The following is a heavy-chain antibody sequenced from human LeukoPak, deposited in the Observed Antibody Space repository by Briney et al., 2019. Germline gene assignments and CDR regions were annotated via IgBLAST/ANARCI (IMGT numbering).Heavy chain of an antibody. D-gene: IGHD6-13*01. Sequence: GGSLRLSCAASGFTFSSYGMRWVRQAPGKGLEWVAFIRYDGSNKYYADSVKGRFTISRDNSKNTLYLQMNSLRAEDTAVYYCAKDRSYSSSWYGRVNYFDYWGQGTLVTVSS. CDR3: AKDRSYSSSWYGRVNYFDY. J-gene: IGHJ4*02. CDR1: GFTFSSYG. CDR2: IRYDGSNK. V-gene: IGHV3-30*02.